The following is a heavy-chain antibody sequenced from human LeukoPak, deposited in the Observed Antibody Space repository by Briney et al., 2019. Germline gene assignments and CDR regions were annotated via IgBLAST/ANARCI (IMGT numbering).Heavy chain of an antibody. CDR1: GGSVSNYY. V-gene: IGHV4-59*02. CDR3: ARDAVSGTPGFDV. D-gene: IGHD1-14*01. J-gene: IGHJ3*01. CDR2: VYYTGST. Sequence: PSETPSLTCSVSGGSVSNYYWSWIRQPPGKGLEWIGYVYYTGSTNYNPSLKSRVTISVDTSKNQFSLKLTSVTAADTAVYYCARDAVSGTPGFDVWGQGTMVTVSS.